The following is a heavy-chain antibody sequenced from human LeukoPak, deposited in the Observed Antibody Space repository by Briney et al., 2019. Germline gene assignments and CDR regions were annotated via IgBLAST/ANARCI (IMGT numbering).Heavy chain of an antibody. D-gene: IGHD3-22*01. CDR3: ARAGSYDTSGYYFDS. V-gene: IGHV4-39*07. CDR1: GGSISSSSYY. Sequence: PSETLSLTCTVSGGSISSSSYYWGWIRQPPGKGLEWIGSIYYSGSTYYNPSLKSRVTISVDTSKNQFSLKLSSVTAADTAVYYCARAGSYDTSGYYFDSWGQGTLVTVSS. J-gene: IGHJ4*02. CDR2: IYYSGST.